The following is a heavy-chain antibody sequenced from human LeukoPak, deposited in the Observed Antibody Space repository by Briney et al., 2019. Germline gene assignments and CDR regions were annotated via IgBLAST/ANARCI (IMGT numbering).Heavy chain of an antibody. J-gene: IGHJ4*02. D-gene: IGHD3-3*01. V-gene: IGHV3-7*01. CDR2: IKQDGSEK. CDR3: ARSGYYDFWSGRNFDY. CDR1: GFTLSSYW. Sequence: GGSLRLSCAASGFTLSSYWMSWVRQAPGKGLEWVANIKQDGSEKYYVDSVKGRFTISRDNAKNSLYLQMNSLRAEDTAVYYCARSGYYDFWSGRNFDYWGQGTLVTVSS.